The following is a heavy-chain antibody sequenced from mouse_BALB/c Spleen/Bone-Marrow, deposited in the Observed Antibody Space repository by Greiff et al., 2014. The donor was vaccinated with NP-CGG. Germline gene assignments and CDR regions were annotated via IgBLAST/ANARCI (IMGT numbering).Heavy chain of an antibody. CDR3: ARGEYGYHWYFDV. CDR2: IYPGDGDT. J-gene: IGHJ1*01. V-gene: IGHV1-87*01. Sequence: QVQLQQSGAELARPGASVKLSCKASGYNFTTHWMQWVKQRPGQGLEWIGAIYPGDGDTRYTQKSKGKATLTADKSSSTAYMQLSDFTSEDSAIYYCARGEYGYHWYFDVWGAGTTVTVSS. D-gene: IGHD1-2*01. CDR1: GYNFTTHW.